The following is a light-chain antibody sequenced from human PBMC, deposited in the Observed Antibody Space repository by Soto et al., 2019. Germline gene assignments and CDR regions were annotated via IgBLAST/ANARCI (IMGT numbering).Light chain of an antibody. J-gene: IGKJ1*01. CDR3: LQHKTYPRT. V-gene: IGKV1-13*02. CDR1: QVISTS. CDR2: DAS. Sequence: GESVTITCRASQVISTSLAWYQQKPGKAPKLLIYDASSLESGVPSRFSGSGSGTEFTLTISSLQPEDSATYYCLQHKTYPRTFGQGTKVDIK.